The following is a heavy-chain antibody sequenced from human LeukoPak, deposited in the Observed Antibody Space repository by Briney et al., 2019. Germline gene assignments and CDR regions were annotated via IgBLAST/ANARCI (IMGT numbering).Heavy chain of an antibody. D-gene: IGHD3-10*01. J-gene: IGHJ5*02. CDR3: ARGPDTFRSTYYYGSGIENNWFDP. V-gene: IGHV4-4*07. CDR1: GGSISSYY. Sequence: SETLSLTCTVSGGSISSYYWSWIRQPAGKGLEWIGRIYTSGSTNYNPSLKSRVTMSVDTSKNQFSLKLSSVTAADTAVYYCARGPDTFRSTYYYGSGIENNWFDPWGQGTLVTVSS. CDR2: IYTSGST.